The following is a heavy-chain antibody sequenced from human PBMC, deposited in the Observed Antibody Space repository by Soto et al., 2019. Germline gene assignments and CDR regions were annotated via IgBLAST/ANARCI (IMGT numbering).Heavy chain of an antibody. J-gene: IGHJ3*02. D-gene: IGHD6-13*01. V-gene: IGHV4-4*02. CDR1: SGSISSSNW. CDR2: IYHSGST. CDR3: ARDGSSSWYRLGAFDI. Sequence: SETLSLTCAVSSGSISSSNWWSWVRQPPGKGLEWIGEIYHSGSTNYNPSLKSRVTISVDKSKNQFSLKLSSVTAADTAVYYCARDGSSSWYRLGAFDIWGQGTMVTVSS.